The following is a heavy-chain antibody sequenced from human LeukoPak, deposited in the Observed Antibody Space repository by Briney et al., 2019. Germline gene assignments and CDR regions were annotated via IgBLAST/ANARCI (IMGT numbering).Heavy chain of an antibody. J-gene: IGHJ6*03. CDR2: IYSSGST. V-gene: IGHV4-61*01. CDR3: ARVFDSGSQAYFYYMDV. Sequence: SETLSLTCTVSGYSISSGYYWSWIRQPPGKGLEWIGYIYSSGSTNYNPSLKSRVTMSVDTSKNQFSLKVSSVTAADTAVYYCARVFDSGSQAYFYYMDVWGKGTTVTISS. CDR1: GYSISSGYY. D-gene: IGHD3-10*01.